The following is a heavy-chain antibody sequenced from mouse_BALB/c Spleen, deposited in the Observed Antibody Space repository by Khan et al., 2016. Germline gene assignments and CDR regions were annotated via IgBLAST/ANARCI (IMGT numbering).Heavy chain of an antibody. J-gene: IGHJ2*01. D-gene: IGHD2-4*01. CDR3: ARGRITTLDY. CDR2: MSYSDST. Sequence: EVQLQESGPGLVKPSQSLSLTCTVTGYSITSDYAWYWIRQFPGNKLEWMGYMSYSDSTNYNPSLKSRISITRYTSTNQFFLQLNSVTTEDTATYYCARGRITTLDYRGQGTTLTVSS. V-gene: IGHV3-2*02. CDR1: GYSITSDYA.